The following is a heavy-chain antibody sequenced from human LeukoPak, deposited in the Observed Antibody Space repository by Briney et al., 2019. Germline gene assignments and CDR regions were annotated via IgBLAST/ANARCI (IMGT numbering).Heavy chain of an antibody. Sequence: SETLSLTCTVSGGSISSHYWSWIRQPPGKGLEWIGYIYYSGSTNYNPSLKSRVTISVDTSKNQFSLKLSSVTAADTAVYYCARVQRDRYFDYWGQGTLVTVSS. J-gene: IGHJ4*02. V-gene: IGHV4-59*11. CDR2: IYYSGST. CDR1: GGSISSHY. CDR3: ARVQRDRYFDY.